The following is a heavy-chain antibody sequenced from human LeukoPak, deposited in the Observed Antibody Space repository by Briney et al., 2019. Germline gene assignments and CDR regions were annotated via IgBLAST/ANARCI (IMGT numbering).Heavy chain of an antibody. CDR2: ISSSSSYI. Sequence: PGGSLRLSCAASGFTFSSYSMNWVRQAPGKGLEWVSSISSSSSYIYYADSVKGRFTISRDNAKNSLYLQMNSLRAEDTAVYYCARALRPIAVAGGPIDYWGQGTLVTVSS. J-gene: IGHJ4*02. D-gene: IGHD6-19*01. CDR1: GFTFSSYS. V-gene: IGHV3-21*01. CDR3: ARALRPIAVAGGPIDY.